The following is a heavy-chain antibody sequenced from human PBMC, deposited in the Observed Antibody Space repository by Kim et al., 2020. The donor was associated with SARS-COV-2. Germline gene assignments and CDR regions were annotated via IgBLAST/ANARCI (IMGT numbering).Heavy chain of an antibody. V-gene: IGHV4-59*01. CDR2: IYYSGST. CDR3: ARDSTVVKRGWYGMDV. CDR1: GGSISSYY. J-gene: IGHJ6*02. D-gene: IGHD2-15*01. Sequence: SETLSLTCTVSGGSISSYYWSWIRQPPGKGLEWIGYIYYSGSTNYNPSLKSRVTISVDTSKNQFSLKLSSVTAADTAVYYCARDSTVVKRGWYGMDVWGQGTTVTVSS.